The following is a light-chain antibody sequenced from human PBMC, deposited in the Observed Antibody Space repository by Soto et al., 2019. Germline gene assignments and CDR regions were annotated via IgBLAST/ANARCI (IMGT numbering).Light chain of an antibody. V-gene: IGKV1-5*01. J-gene: IGKJ2*01. CDR3: QHYSTEST. CDR2: DVS. CDR1: QSITRW. Sequence: DIQMTQSPSTLSASVGDRVTITCRASQSITRWLTWYQQKPGKAPKLLIYDVSNLQSGVPSRFVASRSCTEITRTIGSLHPDDFAIYHCQHYSTESTFGHGTKLDIK.